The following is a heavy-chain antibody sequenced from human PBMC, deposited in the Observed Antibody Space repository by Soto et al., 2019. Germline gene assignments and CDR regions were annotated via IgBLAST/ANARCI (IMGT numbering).Heavy chain of an antibody. CDR1: GFTFSSYA. Sequence: GGSLRLSCAASGFTFSSYAMSWVRQAPGKGLEWVSAISGSGGSTYYADSVKGRFTISRDNSKNTLYLQMNSLRAEDTAVYYCAKAGYDYIWGSYRGPYDYWGQGTLVTSPQ. V-gene: IGHV3-23*01. J-gene: IGHJ4*02. CDR3: AKAGYDYIWGSYRGPYDY. D-gene: IGHD3-16*02. CDR2: ISGSGGST.